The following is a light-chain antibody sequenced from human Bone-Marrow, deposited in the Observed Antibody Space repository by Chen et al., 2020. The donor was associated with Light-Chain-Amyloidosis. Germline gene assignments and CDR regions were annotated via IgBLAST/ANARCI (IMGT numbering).Light chain of an antibody. Sequence: DIRMTQSPPTLSASVGDRVTITCRASQDIGDWLAWFQQKPGKAPNLLIYKASNLQRGVPSRFTGSGSGTEFTLTIDSLQPDDFARYFCQQYKSYTFTFGQGTQL. CDR3: QQYKSYTFT. CDR2: KAS. CDR1: QDIGDW. V-gene: IGKV1-5*03. J-gene: IGKJ2*01.